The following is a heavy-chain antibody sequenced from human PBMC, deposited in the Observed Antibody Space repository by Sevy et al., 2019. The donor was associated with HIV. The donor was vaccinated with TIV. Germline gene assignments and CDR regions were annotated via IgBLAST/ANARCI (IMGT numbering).Heavy chain of an antibody. CDR2: MSGRGDSR. CDR1: GFRFGSQA. V-gene: IGHV3-23*01. Sequence: GGSLRLSCVGSGFRFGSQAMSWVRQAPAKGLEWVSGMSGRGDSRGYAHSVKGRFTISRDNSKNTVYLQMNSLTAEDTALYYCAKDVPDQSWYDDFWSGSPCFDYWGRGILVTVSS. D-gene: IGHD3-3*01. CDR3: AKDVPDQSWYDDFWSGSPCFDY. J-gene: IGHJ4*01.